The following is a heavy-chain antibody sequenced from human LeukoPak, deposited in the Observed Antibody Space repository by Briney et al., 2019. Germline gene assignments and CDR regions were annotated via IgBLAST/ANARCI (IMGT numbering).Heavy chain of an antibody. J-gene: IGHJ4*02. CDR3: AKGPRRSSPGYYDSGDYLGIDY. CDR2: ISSSSSYI. Sequence: KTGGSLRLPCAASGFTFSSYSMNWVRQAPGEGLEWVSSISSSSSYIYYADSVKGRFTISRDNAKNSLYLQMNSLRAEDTAVYYCAKGPRRSSPGYYDSGDYLGIDYWGQGTLVTVSS. D-gene: IGHD3-22*01. CDR1: GFTFSSYS. V-gene: IGHV3-21*04.